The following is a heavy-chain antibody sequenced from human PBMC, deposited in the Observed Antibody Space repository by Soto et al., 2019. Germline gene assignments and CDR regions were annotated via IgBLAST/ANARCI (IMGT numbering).Heavy chain of an antibody. CDR3: ARDSWITMNAFDI. Sequence: QVQLVQSGAEVKKTGASVKVSCKASGYTFTHNAMHWVRQAPGQRPEWVGWINVGIGETKYSQKLQGRVSITSDTSASTVYMELSSLRSEDTAVYYCARDSWITMNAFDIWGQGTLVIVSS. CDR1: GYTFTHNA. D-gene: IGHD3-22*01. CDR2: INVGIGET. V-gene: IGHV1-3*01. J-gene: IGHJ3*02.